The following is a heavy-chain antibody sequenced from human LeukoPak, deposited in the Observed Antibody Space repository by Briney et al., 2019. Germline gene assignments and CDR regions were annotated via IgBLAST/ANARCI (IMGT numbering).Heavy chain of an antibody. CDR2: ISSSSSDI. Sequence: GGSLRLSCAASGFTFSSYSMNWFRQAPGKGLGGVSSISSSSSDISYADSVKGRFTISRDNAKTLLFLQVNRLRVEDTAVYYCARETGWLFDYWGQGTLVTVSS. J-gene: IGHJ4*02. CDR3: ARETGWLFDY. CDR1: GFTFSSYS. D-gene: IGHD5-12*01. V-gene: IGHV3-21*06.